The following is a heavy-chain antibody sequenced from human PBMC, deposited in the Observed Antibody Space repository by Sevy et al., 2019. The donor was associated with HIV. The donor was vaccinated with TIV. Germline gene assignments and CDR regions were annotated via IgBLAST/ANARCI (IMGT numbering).Heavy chain of an antibody. J-gene: IGHJ6*02. V-gene: IGHV3-30*18. CDR1: GIILTTSG. CDR3: AKDFTGYNGMDV. Sequence: GGSLRLSCAVSGIILTTSGMHWVRQAPGKGLEWVAVISYDGRYKFYGDSVKGRFTISRDNSKNILYLQMNSLRVEDTAVYYCAKDFTGYNGMDVWGQGTMVTVSS. CDR2: ISYDGRYK. D-gene: IGHD3-9*01.